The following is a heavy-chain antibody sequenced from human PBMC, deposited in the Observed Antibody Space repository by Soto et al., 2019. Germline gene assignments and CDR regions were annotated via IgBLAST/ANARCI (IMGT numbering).Heavy chain of an antibody. J-gene: IGHJ4*02. V-gene: IGHV4-30-4*01. Sequence: SETLSLTCTVSGGSISSGDYYWSWIRQPPGKGLGWIGYIYYSGSTYYNPSLKSRVTISVDTSKNQFSLKLSSVTAADTAVYYCARINSGGSGSPFDYWGQGTLVTVSS. CDR2: IYYSGST. CDR3: ARINSGGSGSPFDY. D-gene: IGHD3-10*01. CDR1: GGSISSGDYY.